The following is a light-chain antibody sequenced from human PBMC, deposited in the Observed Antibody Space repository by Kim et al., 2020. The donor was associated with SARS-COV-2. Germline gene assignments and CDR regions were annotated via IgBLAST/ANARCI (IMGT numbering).Light chain of an antibody. Sequence: SLSPAERATLSGRASQSVSSNLAWYQQKPGQAPRLLIYDASNRATGVPARFSGSGSGTDFTLTISSVEPEDFAIYYCQQRSTWRTFGQGTKVDIK. CDR3: QQRSTWRT. J-gene: IGKJ1*01. V-gene: IGKV3-11*01. CDR1: QSVSSN. CDR2: DAS.